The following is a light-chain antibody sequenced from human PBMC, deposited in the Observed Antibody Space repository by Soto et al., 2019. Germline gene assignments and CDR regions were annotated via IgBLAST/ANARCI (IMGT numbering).Light chain of an antibody. CDR1: QYVSTN. J-gene: IGKJ4*01. CDR2: DIS. Sequence: ETVMTQFPATLSVSPGERATLSCRASQYVSTNLAWYQQQPGQPPRLLIHDISNRATGIPARFSGSGSETEFALTITSLQSEDFAVYYCQQYDTWPLTFGGGTKVEIK. CDR3: QQYDTWPLT. V-gene: IGKV3D-15*01.